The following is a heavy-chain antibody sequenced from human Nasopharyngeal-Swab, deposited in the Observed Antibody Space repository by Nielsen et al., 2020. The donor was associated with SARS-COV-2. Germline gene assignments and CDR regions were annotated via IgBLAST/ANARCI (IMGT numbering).Heavy chain of an antibody. J-gene: IGHJ6*02. D-gene: IGHD4-17*01. V-gene: IGHV4-59*08. CDR3: ARLDGDYRVGYYGLAV. CDR1: GVSISSYS. CDR2: IFYSGST. Sequence: SETLSLTCAVSGVSISSYSWAWIRQPPGKGLDWIGFIFYSGSTNYNPSLRSRATISVDTSKSLLSLRLSSVTAADTAVYYCARLDGDYRVGYYGLAVWGQGTTVTVSS.